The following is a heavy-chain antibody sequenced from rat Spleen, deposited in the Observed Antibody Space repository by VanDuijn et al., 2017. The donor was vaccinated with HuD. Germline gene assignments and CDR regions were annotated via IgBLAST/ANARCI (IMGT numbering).Heavy chain of an antibody. CDR3: ARHLGEASGVMDA. CDR1: GFSLTSYH. CDR2: IWAGGGT. D-gene: IGHD4-3*01. Sequence: QVQLKESGPGLVQPSQTLSLTCTVSGFSLTSYHVSWVRQPPGKSLVWMGTIWAGGGTNYNSAVKFRRSISRDTSKSQVLLKMNSLQPEDTGTYYCARHLGEASGVMDAWGQGASVTVSS. V-gene: IGHV2-72*01. J-gene: IGHJ4*01.